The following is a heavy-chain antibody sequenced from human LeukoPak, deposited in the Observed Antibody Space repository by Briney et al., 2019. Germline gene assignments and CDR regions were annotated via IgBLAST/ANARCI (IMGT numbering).Heavy chain of an antibody. J-gene: IGHJ4*02. Sequence: PGGSLRLSCAASGFTFSNYWMHWVRQAPGKGLVWVSRINSDGINTSYADSVKGRFTISRDNSKNTLYLQMNSLRAEDTAVYYCARAQVRGVRSPNYFDYWGQGTLVTVSS. D-gene: IGHD3-10*01. CDR3: ARAQVRGVRSPNYFDY. CDR1: GFTFSNYW. CDR2: INSDGINT. V-gene: IGHV3-74*01.